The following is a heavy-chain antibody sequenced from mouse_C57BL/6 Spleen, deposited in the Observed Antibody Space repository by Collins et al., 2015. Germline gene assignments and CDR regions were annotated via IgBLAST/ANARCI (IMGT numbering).Heavy chain of an antibody. V-gene: IGHV1-9*01. Sequence: QVQLQQSGAELMKPGASVKLSCKATGHTFTGYWIEWVKQRPGHGLEWIGEILPGSGSTNYNEKFKGKATFTADTSSNTAYMQLSSLTTEDSASYYCARGLLRLFDYWGQGTTLTVSS. J-gene: IGHJ2*01. CDR1: GHTFTGYW. CDR3: ARGLLRLFDY. D-gene: IGHD1-2*01. CDR2: ILPGSGST.